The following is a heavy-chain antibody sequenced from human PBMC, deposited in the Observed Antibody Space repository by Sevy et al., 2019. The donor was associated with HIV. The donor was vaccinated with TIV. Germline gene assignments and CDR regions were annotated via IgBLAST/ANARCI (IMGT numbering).Heavy chain of an antibody. Sequence: GGSLRLSCAASGFTFRNDGMHWVRQAPGKGLEWVAVIWYVGSNKEYADSVKGRFTISLDNSKITQYFEMNSLIAEETAVYYCARDTGYNYFVYYIDDWGQGTLVTVSS. D-gene: IGHD5-18*01. CDR2: IWYVGSNK. V-gene: IGHV3-33*01. J-gene: IGHJ4*02. CDR1: GFTFRNDG. CDR3: ARDTGYNYFVYYIDD.